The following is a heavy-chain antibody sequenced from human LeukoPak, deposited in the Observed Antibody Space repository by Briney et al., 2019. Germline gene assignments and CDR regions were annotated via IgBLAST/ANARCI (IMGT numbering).Heavy chain of an antibody. J-gene: IGHJ4*02. V-gene: IGHV4-39*07. Sequence: SETLSLTCTVSGGSISSSSYYWGWIRQPPGKGLEWIGSIYYSGSTYYNPSLKSRVTISVDTSKNQFSLKLSSVTAADTAVYYCARDSGSYYSHIDYWGQGTLVTVSP. CDR1: GGSISSSSYY. CDR2: IYYSGST. D-gene: IGHD1-26*01. CDR3: ARDSGSYYSHIDY.